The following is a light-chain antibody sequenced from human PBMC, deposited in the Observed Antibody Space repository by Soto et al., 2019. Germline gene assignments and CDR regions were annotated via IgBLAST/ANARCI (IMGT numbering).Light chain of an antibody. CDR3: QQYNNWPPWT. V-gene: IGKV3-15*01. CDR1: QSISGK. Sequence: EIVMTQSPATLSLSPGERATLSCRASQSISGKLAWSQHSTGQAPSLLIYDASIRATGIPARFSGSGSGTAFTLNISSLQSEDFALYYGQQYNNWPPWTFGQGTKVEIK. J-gene: IGKJ1*01. CDR2: DAS.